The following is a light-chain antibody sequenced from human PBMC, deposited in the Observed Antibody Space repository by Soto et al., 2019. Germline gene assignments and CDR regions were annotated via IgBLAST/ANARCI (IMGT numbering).Light chain of an antibody. CDR1: QGIRND. J-gene: IGKJ4*02. CDR3: LQEHNYPRT. CDR2: DAS. Sequence: AIQMTQSPSSLSASVGDRVTLTCRASQGIRNDLGWYQQKPGKAPKLLIYDASSLQSGVPSRFSGSGSGTDFTLTISSLQPEDFATYYCLQEHNYPRTCGGGTKVEIK. V-gene: IGKV1-6*01.